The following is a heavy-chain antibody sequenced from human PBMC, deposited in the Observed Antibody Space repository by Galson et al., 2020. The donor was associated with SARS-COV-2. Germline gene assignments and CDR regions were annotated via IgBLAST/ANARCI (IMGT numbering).Heavy chain of an antibody. CDR1: GYSFTSFW. CDR2: IYPGDSDT. V-gene: IGHV5-51*01. Sequence: GESLKISCKTSGYSFTSFWIGWVRQMPGKGLEWMGIIYPGDSDTRYRPSFPGQVTISADKSISTAYLQWSSLRASDTAMYYCATPGYTSGWTNFDYWGQGTLVTVSS. D-gene: IGHD6-19*01. CDR3: ATPGYTSGWTNFDY. J-gene: IGHJ4*02.